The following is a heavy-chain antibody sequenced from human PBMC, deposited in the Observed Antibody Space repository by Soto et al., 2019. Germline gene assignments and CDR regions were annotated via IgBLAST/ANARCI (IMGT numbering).Heavy chain of an antibody. CDR3: AKGRGAVVAPRFDP. Sequence: PSETLSLTCTVSVGSISSYYWSWIRQPPGKGLEWIGYIYYSGSTNYNPSLKSRVTISVDTSKNQFSLKLSSVTAADTAVYYCAKGRGAVVAPRFDPWGQGTLVTVSS. CDR2: IYYSGST. CDR1: VGSISSYY. J-gene: IGHJ5*02. D-gene: IGHD2-21*01. V-gene: IGHV4-59*01.